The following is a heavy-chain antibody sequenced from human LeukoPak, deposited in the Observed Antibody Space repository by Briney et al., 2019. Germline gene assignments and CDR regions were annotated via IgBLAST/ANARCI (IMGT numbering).Heavy chain of an antibody. CDR2: ISGSGGST. V-gene: IGHV3-23*01. J-gene: IGHJ4*02. D-gene: IGHD1-26*01. CDR1: GFTFSSHA. Sequence: GGSLRLSCAASGFTFSSHAMSWVRQAPGKGLEWVSAISGSGGSTYYADSVKGRFTISRDNSKNTLFLQMNSLRAEDTAVYYCAIAVGPSTSYFDYWGQGTLVTVSS. CDR3: AIAVGPSTSYFDY.